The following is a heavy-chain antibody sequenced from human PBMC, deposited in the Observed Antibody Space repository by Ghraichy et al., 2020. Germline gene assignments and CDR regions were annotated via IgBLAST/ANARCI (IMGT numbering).Heavy chain of an antibody. Sequence: GGSLRLSCAGSGFTFSSNTMNWVRQAPGKGLEWLSSITSTSIYIYYADSVKGRFTISRDNAKNSLYLQMNSLGAEDTALYYCVRTYCSSRRCFWGAYQNAFDIWGQEKMVTGSS. V-gene: IGHV3-21*01. CDR1: GFTFSSNT. CDR3: VRTYCSSRRCFWGAYQNAFDI. J-gene: IGHJ3*02. D-gene: IGHD2-2*01. CDR2: ITSTSIYI.